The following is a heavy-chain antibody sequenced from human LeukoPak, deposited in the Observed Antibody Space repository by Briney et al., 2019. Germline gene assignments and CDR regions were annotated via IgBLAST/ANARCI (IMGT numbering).Heavy chain of an antibody. Sequence: GGSLRLSCAASGFSFSSYEMNWVRQAPGKGLEWVANIKQDGSEKNYVDSVKGRFTISRDNAKNSLYLQMNSLRADDTAVYLCARDEEQLNIWGQGSMVTVSS. V-gene: IGHV3-7*04. D-gene: IGHD6-19*01. CDR2: IKQDGSEK. CDR3: ARDEEQLNI. CDR1: GFSFSSYE. J-gene: IGHJ3*02.